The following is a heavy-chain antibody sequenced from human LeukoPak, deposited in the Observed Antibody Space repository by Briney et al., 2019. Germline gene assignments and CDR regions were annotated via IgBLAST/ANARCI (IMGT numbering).Heavy chain of an antibody. Sequence: ASVKVSCKASGYTFTRYGISWVRQAPGQGLEWMGWISAYNGNTNYAEKLQGRVTMTTDTSTSTAYMELRSLRSDDTAVYYCARNLMYCSSTTCYLDYWGQGTLVTVSS. D-gene: IGHD2-2*01. J-gene: IGHJ4*02. CDR1: GYTFTRYG. CDR2: ISAYNGNT. V-gene: IGHV1-18*01. CDR3: ARNLMYCSSTTCYLDY.